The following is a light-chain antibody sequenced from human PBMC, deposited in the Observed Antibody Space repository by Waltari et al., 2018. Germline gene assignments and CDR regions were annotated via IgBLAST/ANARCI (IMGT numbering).Light chain of an antibody. J-gene: IGKJ2*01. CDR2: WAS. Sequence: DIGVNQASGPLAVSLGERANIHRQFSQSVLSSSNNKNYLGWYQQKPGQPPKQLISWASTRESGVPDRFSGSGSGTDFTLTIISLQAEDVAVYYCQQCYTFPYTFGQGTKLEIK. CDR1: QSVLSSSNNKNY. V-gene: IGKV4-1*01. CDR3: QQCYTFPYT.